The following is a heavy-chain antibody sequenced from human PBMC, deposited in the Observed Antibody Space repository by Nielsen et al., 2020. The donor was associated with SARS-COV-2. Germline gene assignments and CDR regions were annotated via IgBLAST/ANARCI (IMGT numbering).Heavy chain of an antibody. J-gene: IGHJ4*02. D-gene: IGHD5-18*01. CDR3: AREGDTYGVRNFDY. Sequence: GESLKISCAASGFIVSNKYMNWVRQAPGKGLEWVSVFYSGGTTLYVDSVKGRFIISRDNSRNTLFLQMNSLRVEDTAMYYCAREGDTYGVRNFDYWGQGVMVTVSS. CDR1: GFIVSNKY. CDR2: FYSGGTT. V-gene: IGHV3-53*01.